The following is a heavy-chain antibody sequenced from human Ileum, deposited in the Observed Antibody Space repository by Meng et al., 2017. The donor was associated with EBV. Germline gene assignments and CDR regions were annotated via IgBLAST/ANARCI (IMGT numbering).Heavy chain of an antibody. CDR1: XGSVSSGSYY. CDR3: ARTNYDSSGYYNWFDP. CDR2: IYYSGST. D-gene: IGHD3-22*01. Sequence: QVQLQESGPGLVKPSXXXXXXCXVSXGSVSSGSYYWSWIRQPPGKGLEWIGYIYYSGSTNYNPSLKSRVTISVDTSKNQFSLKLSSVTAADTAVYYCARTNYDSSGYYNWFDPWGQGTLVTVSS. J-gene: IGHJ5*02. V-gene: IGHV4-61*01.